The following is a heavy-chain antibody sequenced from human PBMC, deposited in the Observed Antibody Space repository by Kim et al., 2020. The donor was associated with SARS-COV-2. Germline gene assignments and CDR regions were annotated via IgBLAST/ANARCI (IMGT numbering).Heavy chain of an antibody. CDR2: IYYSGST. CDR3: ARHGRGYCFGYFDD. Sequence: SETLSLTCTVSGGSISSSSYYWGWIRQPPGKGLEWIGSIYYSGSTNYNPSLKSRVTISVDTSKNHLYLKPVTVPAADAAVYYCARHGRGYCFGYFDDWG. D-gene: IGHD5-18*01. J-gene: IGHJ4*01. V-gene: IGHV4-39*01. CDR1: GGSISSSSYY.